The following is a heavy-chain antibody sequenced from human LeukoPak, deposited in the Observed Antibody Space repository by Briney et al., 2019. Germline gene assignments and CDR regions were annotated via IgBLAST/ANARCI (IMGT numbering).Heavy chain of an antibody. J-gene: IGHJ4*02. V-gene: IGHV1-69*05. CDR2: IIPIFGTA. D-gene: IGHD3-22*01. Sequence: SVKVSCKASGGTFSSYAISWVRQAPGQGLEWMGGIIPIFGTANYAQKFQGRVTITTDESTSTAYMELSSLRSEDTAVYYCARSRGAHFGVYYDRTGYIDYLGQGTLVTVSS. CDR1: GGTFSSYA. CDR3: ARSRGAHFGVYYDRTGYIDY.